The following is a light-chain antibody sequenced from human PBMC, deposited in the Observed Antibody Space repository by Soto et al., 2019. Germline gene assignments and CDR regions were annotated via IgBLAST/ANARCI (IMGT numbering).Light chain of an antibody. CDR2: WTS. J-gene: IGKJ2*01. V-gene: IGKV4-1*01. CDR3: QQYYDTPYT. CDR1: QSLLYSGNNENY. Sequence: DIVMTQSPESLALSLGERATINCRSSQSLLYSGNNENYLAWYQQKPRQPPRLLIYWTSARESGVPDRFSGSVSGTDFTRTISSLQAEDVAVYYCQQYYDTPYTFGQGTKLEIK.